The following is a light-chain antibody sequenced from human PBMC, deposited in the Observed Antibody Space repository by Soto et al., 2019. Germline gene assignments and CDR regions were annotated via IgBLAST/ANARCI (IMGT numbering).Light chain of an antibody. CDR3: QHRNNWPPL. Sequence: EIVLTQSPATLSLSPGERATLSCRASQSFSRYLAWYQQKPGQAPRLLIYDASKRATGIPDRFXXXXXXXXXXXXXXXXXPEDXAVYYCQHRNNWPPLFGPGTKLDXX. V-gene: IGKV3-11*01. CDR1: QSFSRY. CDR2: DAS. J-gene: IGKJ3*01.